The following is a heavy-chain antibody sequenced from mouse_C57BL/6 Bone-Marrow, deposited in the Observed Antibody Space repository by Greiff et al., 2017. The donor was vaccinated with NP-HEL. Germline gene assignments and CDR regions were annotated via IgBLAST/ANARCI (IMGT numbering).Heavy chain of an antibody. CDR2: IDPSDSYT. CDR3: ARFRSIHWYFDV. D-gene: IGHD2-10*02. CDR1: GYTFTSYW. J-gene: IGHJ1*03. Sequence: QVQLQQPGAELVMPGASVKLSCKASGYTFTSYWMHWVKQRPGQGLEWIGEIDPSDSYTNYNQKFKGKSTLTVDKSSSTAYMQLSSLTSEDSAVYYCARFRSIHWYFDVWGTGTTVTVSS. V-gene: IGHV1-69*01.